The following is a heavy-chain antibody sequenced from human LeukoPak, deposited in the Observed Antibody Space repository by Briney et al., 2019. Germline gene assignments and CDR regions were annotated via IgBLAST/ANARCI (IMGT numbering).Heavy chain of an antibody. D-gene: IGHD6-13*01. V-gene: IGHV3-48*01. CDR2: ISGDGNAK. Sequence: GGSLRLSCAASGFSFSSYSINWVRQAPGKGLEWVSYISGDGNAKHYTDSVKGRFTISRDNAKNALYLQMNSLRAEDTAVYYCAGIAATATHIDYWGQGTLVTVSS. J-gene: IGHJ4*02. CDR3: AGIAATATHIDY. CDR1: GFSFSSYS.